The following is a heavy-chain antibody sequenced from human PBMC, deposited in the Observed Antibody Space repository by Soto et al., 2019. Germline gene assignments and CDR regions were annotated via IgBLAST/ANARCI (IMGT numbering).Heavy chain of an antibody. D-gene: IGHD5-18*01. V-gene: IGHV1-69*13. CDR3: ARGYSSGWSHLDV. CDR1: GGTFSSYA. Sequence: SVKVSCKASGGTFSSYAISWVRQAPGQGLERMGGIIPIFGTANYAQKFQGRVTITADESTSTAYMELSSLRSEDTAVYYCARGYSSGWSHLDVWGQGTTVTVSS. CDR2: IIPIFGTA. J-gene: IGHJ6*02.